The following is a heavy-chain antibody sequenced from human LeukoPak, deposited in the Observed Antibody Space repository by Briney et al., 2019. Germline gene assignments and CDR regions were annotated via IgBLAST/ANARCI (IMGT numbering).Heavy chain of an antibody. CDR3: ARIEWERLGRAFDI. Sequence: GGSLRLSCVASGLRFRSYAMNWVRQAPGKGLEWVSSIYNTGATHYAESVKGRFTISRDNSKNTLFLQMNSLRAEDMAVYYCARIEWERLGRAFDIWGQGTMVTVSS. D-gene: IGHD1-26*01. J-gene: IGHJ3*02. CDR1: GLRFRSYA. V-gene: IGHV3-23*05. CDR2: IYNTGAT.